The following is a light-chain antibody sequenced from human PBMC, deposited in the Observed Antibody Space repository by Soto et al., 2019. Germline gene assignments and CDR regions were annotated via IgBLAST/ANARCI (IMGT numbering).Light chain of an antibody. V-gene: IGKV1-6*01. CDR2: AAS. CDR3: LQDYKYPRT. Sequence: ALQMTQSPSSLSASVGDRVTITCRASQGIRNDLGWYQDKPGKAPRLLIYAASNLQAGVPSRFSGSGSGTDFTLTITTLQPEDFATYYCLQDYKYPRTFGQGTKVEIK. J-gene: IGKJ1*01. CDR1: QGIRND.